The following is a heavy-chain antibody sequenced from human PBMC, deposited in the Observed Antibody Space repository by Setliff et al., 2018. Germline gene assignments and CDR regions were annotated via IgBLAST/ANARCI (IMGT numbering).Heavy chain of an antibody. D-gene: IGHD3-22*01. Sequence: ASVKVSCKSSGFTFTDYGITWVRQVPGQGLEWMGWINNYNFNTQYAQKFQGRVTVTTDTSTTTAYMELRSLRADDTAIYYCARVGVPSGYWYYLDYWGQGTQVTVSS. CDR3: ARVGVPSGYWYYLDY. V-gene: IGHV1-18*01. CDR2: INNYNFNT. J-gene: IGHJ4*02. CDR1: GFTFTDYG.